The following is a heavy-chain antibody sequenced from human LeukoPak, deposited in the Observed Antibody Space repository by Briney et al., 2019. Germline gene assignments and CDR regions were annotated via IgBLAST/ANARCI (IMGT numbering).Heavy chain of an antibody. J-gene: IGHJ3*02. Sequence: GGSLRLSCAASGFTFSSYWMSWVRQAPGKGPEWVANIKQDGSEKYYVDSVKGRFTISRDNAKNSLYLQMNSLRAEDTAVYYCARAYSSGWYMGLSAFDIWGQGTMVTVSS. CDR3: ARAYSSGWYMGLSAFDI. CDR2: IKQDGSEK. D-gene: IGHD6-19*01. V-gene: IGHV3-7*01. CDR1: GFTFSSYW.